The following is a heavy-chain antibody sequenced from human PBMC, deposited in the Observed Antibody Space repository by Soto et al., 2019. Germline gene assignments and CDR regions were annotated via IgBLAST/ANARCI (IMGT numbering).Heavy chain of an antibody. Sequence: PGRSLRFSCAASGFTFNTYDMHWVRQAPGNXLERVAVISYDESDKYYADSVKGRLAISRDYVKNSVVLQMDSLISEDTAVYYCARFAEKGYSYGPYYFDLWGKGCMVTVSS. CDR1: GFTFNTYD. D-gene: IGHD5-18*01. CDR2: ISYDESDK. V-gene: IGHV3-30*03. CDR3: ARFAEKGYSYGPYYFDL. J-gene: IGHJ4*02.